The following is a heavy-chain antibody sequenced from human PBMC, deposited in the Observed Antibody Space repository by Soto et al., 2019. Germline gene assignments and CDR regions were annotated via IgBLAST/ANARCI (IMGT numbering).Heavy chain of an antibody. V-gene: IGHV3-23*01. CDR3: AKATTVYYYYYYGMDV. CDR1: GFTFSSYA. D-gene: IGHD4-4*01. J-gene: IGHJ6*02. CDR2: ISGSGGST. Sequence: GGSLRLSCAASGFTFSSYAMSWVRQAPGKGLEWVSAISGSGGSTYYADSVKGRFTISRDNSKNTLYLQMNSLRAEDTAVYYCAKATTVYYYYYYGMDVWGQGTTVTVSS.